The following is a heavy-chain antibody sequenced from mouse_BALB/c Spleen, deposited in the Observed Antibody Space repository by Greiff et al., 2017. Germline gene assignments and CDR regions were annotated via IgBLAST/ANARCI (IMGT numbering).Heavy chain of an antibody. D-gene: IGHD2-14*01. J-gene: IGHJ3*01. V-gene: IGHV14-3*02. CDR3: ARHYYRYDVWFAY. Sequence: VQLQQSGAELVRSGASVKLSCTASGFNIKDYYMHWVKQRPEQGLEWIGRIDPANGNTKYDPKFQGKATITADTSSNTAYLQLSSLTSEDTAVYYCARHYYRYDVWFAYWGQGTLVTVSA. CDR1: GFNIKDYY. CDR2: IDPANGNT.